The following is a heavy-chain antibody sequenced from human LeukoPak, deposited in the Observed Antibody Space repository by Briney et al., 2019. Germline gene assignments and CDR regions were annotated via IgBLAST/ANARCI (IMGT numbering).Heavy chain of an antibody. CDR2: IYTSGST. J-gene: IGHJ4*02. V-gene: IGHV4-4*07. Sequence: SKTLSLTCTVSGGSISSYYWIWLRQPAGKGLEWIGRIYTSGSTNYNPSLKSRVTMSVDTSKNQFSLKLSAVTAADTAVYYCARGTYASSGYLLDQYYFDYWVQGTLVTVSS. CDR1: GGSISSYY. D-gene: IGHD3-22*01. CDR3: ARGTYASSGYLLDQYYFDY.